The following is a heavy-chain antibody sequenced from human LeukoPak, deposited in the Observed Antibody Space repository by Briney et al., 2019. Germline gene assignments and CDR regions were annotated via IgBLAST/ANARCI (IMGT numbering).Heavy chain of an antibody. J-gene: IGHJ1*01. Sequence: GGSLRLSCAASGFTFSSYWMSWVRQAPGKGLEWVANIKQDGSEKYYVDSVKGRFTISRDNAKNSLYLQMNSLRAEDTAVYYCARDPSTWQNEYFQHWGQGTLVTVSS. CDR3: ARDPSTWQNEYFQH. V-gene: IGHV3-7*01. CDR2: IKQDGSEK. CDR1: GFTFSSYW. D-gene: IGHD1-1*01.